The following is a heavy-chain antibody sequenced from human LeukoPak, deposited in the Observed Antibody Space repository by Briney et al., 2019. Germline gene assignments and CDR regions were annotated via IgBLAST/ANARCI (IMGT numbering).Heavy chain of an antibody. D-gene: IGHD6-13*01. J-gene: IGHJ5*02. CDR2: ISWNSGSI. CDR3: AKDMSWSEHSNWFDP. CDR1: GFTFDDYA. Sequence: GGSLRLSCAASGFTFDDYAMHWVRQAPGKGLEWVSGISWNSGSIGYADSVKGRFTISRDDAKNSLYLQMNSLRAEDTALYYCAKDMSWSEHSNWFDPWGQGALVTVSS. V-gene: IGHV3-9*01.